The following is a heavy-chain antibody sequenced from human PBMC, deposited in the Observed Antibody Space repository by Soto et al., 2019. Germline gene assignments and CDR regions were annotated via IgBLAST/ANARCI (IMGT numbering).Heavy chain of an antibody. CDR2: ISWDGGST. V-gene: IGHV3-43*01. J-gene: IGHJ6*02. Sequence: GGSLRLSCAASGFTFDDYTMHWVRQAPGKGLEWVSLISWDGGSTYYADSVKGRFTISRDNSKNSLYLQMNSLRTEDTALYYCAKALYSSSSVGEGYYYYYGMDVWGQGTTVTVS. CDR3: AKALYSSSSVGEGYYYYYGMDV. CDR1: GFTFDDYT. D-gene: IGHD6-6*01.